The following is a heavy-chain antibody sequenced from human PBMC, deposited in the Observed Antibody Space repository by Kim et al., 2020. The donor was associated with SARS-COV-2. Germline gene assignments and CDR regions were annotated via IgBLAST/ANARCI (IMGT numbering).Heavy chain of an antibody. CDR2: IYYTGST. V-gene: IGHV4-59*13. J-gene: IGHJ2*01. D-gene: IGHD4-17*01. CDR1: GVSISSYY. CDR3: SRGDADYGDYVGTWYVDL. Sequence: SETLSLTCTVSGVSISSYYWSWIRQPPRKGLEWIGYIYYTGSTNYNPSLKSRVTISVDTSKNQFSLRLSSVTAADTAVYYCSRGDADYGDYVGTWYVDL.